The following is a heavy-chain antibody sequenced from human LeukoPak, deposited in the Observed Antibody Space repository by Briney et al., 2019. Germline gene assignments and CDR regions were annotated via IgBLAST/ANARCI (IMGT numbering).Heavy chain of an antibody. V-gene: IGHV1-18*04. CDR3: ARGPHHFYGMDV. D-gene: IGHD1-14*01. J-gene: IGHJ6*02. Sequence: GASVKVSCKASSYTFSTYTISWVRQAPGQGLEWLGWISAYNGNTYYAQRLQGRVTMTTDTSTTTAYMELKSLTSDDTAVYFCARGPHHFYGMDVWGQGTTVTVSS. CDR1: SYTFSTYT. CDR2: ISAYNGNT.